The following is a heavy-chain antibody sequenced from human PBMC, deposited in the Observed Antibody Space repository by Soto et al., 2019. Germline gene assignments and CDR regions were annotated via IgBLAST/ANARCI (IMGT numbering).Heavy chain of an antibody. J-gene: IGHJ5*02. V-gene: IGHV3-33*01. CDR1: GFTFSSYG. CDR3: ARDLLGRFAP. Sequence: QVQLVESGGGVVQPGRSLRLSCAASGFTFSSYGMHWVRQAPGKGLEWVAVIWYDGSNKYYADSVKGRFTISRDNSKNTLYLQMNSLRAEDTAVYFWARDLLGRFAPWGKGPLVTVSS. D-gene: IGHD3-10*01. CDR2: IWYDGSNK.